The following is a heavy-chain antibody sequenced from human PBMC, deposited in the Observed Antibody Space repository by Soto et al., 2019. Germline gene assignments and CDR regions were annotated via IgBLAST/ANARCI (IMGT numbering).Heavy chain of an antibody. V-gene: IGHV4-59*01. D-gene: IGHD2-2*01. CDR2: IYFSGSA. Sequence: SETLSLTCTVSGGSISSYYWSWIRQPPGKGLEYIGYIYFSGSANYNPSLKSRLTISLDTSKNQFSLKLTSVTAADTAVYYCASHIASPYSSRSSCYGPFDYWGQGTLATVSS. CDR1: GGSISSYY. J-gene: IGHJ4*02. CDR3: ASHIASPYSSRSSCYGPFDY.